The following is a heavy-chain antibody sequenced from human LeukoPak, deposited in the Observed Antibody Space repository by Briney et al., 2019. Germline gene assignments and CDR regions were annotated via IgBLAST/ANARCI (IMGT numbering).Heavy chain of an antibody. V-gene: IGHV1-2*02. J-gene: IGHJ6*03. CDR3: ARGRVAERKVPYYYYYYMDV. CDR2: INPNSGGT. D-gene: IGHD2-15*01. CDR1: GYTFTGYY. Sequence: GASVKVSCKTSGYTFTGYYMHWVRQAPGQGLEWMGWINPNSGGTNYAQKFQGRVTMTSDTFISTAYMDLSSLRSDDTAVYYCARGRVAERKVPYYYYYYMDVWGKGTTVTVSS.